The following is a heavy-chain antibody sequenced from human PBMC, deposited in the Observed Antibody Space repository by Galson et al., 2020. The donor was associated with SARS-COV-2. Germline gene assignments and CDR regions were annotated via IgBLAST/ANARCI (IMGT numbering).Heavy chain of an antibody. Sequence: SETLSLTCTVSGGSISSSSYYWGWIRQPPGKGLEWIGSIYYSGSTYYNPSLKSRVTISVDTSKNQFSLKLSSVTAADTAVSYCARESSGISMIVVELRFDPWGQGSLVAVSS. V-gene: IGHV4-39*07. CDR3: ARESSGISMIVVELRFDP. J-gene: IGHJ5*02. CDR1: GGSISSSSYY. D-gene: IGHD3-22*01. CDR2: IYYSGST.